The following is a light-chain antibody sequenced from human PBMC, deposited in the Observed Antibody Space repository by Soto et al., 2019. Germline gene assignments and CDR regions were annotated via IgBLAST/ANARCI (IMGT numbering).Light chain of an antibody. CDR2: AAS. V-gene: IGKV1-5*01. CDR3: QQLKNYPIT. Sequence: DIQMTQSPSTLSATAGDRVTITCRASQSISSWLAWYQHKPGTAPKLLIYAASALHSGVPSRFSGSGSGTDFTLTISSLQPEDFAIYFCQQLKNYPITFGQGTRLEIK. J-gene: IGKJ5*01. CDR1: QSISSW.